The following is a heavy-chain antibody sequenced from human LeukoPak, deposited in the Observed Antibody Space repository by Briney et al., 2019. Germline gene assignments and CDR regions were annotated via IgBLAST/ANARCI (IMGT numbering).Heavy chain of an antibody. CDR3: TRGVYQLLYFDY. CDR1: GFIFGDYA. V-gene: IGHV3-49*04. Sequence: GGSLKLSCTASGFIFGDYAMSWVRQAPEKGLEWVAFIRSTAYGATTEYAASVKDRFTISRDDSKRIAYLQMNSLKTDDTAVYYCTRGVYQLLYFDYWGQGALVTVSS. J-gene: IGHJ4*02. CDR2: IRSTAYGATT. D-gene: IGHD6-13*01.